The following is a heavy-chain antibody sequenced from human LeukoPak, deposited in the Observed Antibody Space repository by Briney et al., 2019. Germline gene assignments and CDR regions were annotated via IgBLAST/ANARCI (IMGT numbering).Heavy chain of an antibody. J-gene: IGHJ4*02. CDR1: GFTFSRYW. CDR3: ARDANWASDY. CDR2: IKEDGSEK. V-gene: IGHV3-7*05. Sequence: GGSLRLSCTASGFTFSRYWMSWIRQVPGKGLEWVANIKEDGSEKYYVDSVKGRFTISRDSAMDSLYLQMISLRAEDTAVYYCARDANWASDYWGQGALVTVSS. D-gene: IGHD7-27*01.